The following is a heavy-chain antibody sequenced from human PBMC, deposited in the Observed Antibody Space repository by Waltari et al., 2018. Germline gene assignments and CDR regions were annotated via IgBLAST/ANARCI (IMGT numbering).Heavy chain of an antibody. CDR1: GYTLTELS. D-gene: IGHD3-3*01. Sequence: QVQLVQSGAEAKKPGASVKVSCKVSGYTLTELSMHWVRQAPGKGLEWMGGFDPEDGETIYAQKFQGRVTMTEDTSTDPAYMELSSLRSEDTAVYYCATDGPHLIFGVVTDAFDIWGQGTMVTVSS. J-gene: IGHJ3*02. V-gene: IGHV1-24*01. CDR2: FDPEDGET. CDR3: ATDGPHLIFGVVTDAFDI.